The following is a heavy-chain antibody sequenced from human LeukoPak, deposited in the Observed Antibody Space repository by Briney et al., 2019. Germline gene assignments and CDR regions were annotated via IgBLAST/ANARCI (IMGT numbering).Heavy chain of an antibody. CDR2: IWYDGSNK. CDR1: GFTFSSYG. Sequence: PGRSLRLSCAASGFTFSSYGMHWVRQAPGKGLEWVAVIWYDGSNKYYADSVKGRFTISRDNSKNTLYLQMNSLRAEDTAVYYCARVLFLGAGQFDYWGQGTLVTVSS. CDR3: ARVLFLGAGQFDY. V-gene: IGHV3-33*01. J-gene: IGHJ4*02. D-gene: IGHD3-16*01.